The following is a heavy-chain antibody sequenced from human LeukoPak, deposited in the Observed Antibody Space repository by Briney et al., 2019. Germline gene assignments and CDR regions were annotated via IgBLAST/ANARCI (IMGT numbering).Heavy chain of an antibody. CDR1: GMSFSGYE. Sequence: GGSLRLSCAASGMSFSGYEMNWVRQAPGKGLEWVSYISSGGTTIYYADSVKGRFTTSRDNAKNSLYLQMNNLRAEDTAVYYCASARLYSSSWYCYFDYWGRGTLVTVSS. D-gene: IGHD6-13*01. CDR3: ASARLYSSSWYCYFDY. J-gene: IGHJ4*02. CDR2: ISSGGTTI. V-gene: IGHV3-48*03.